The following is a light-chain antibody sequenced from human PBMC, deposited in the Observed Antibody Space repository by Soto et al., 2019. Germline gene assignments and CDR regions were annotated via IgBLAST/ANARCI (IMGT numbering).Light chain of an antibody. CDR1: SGHSSYI. CDR2: LEGSGSY. CDR3: ETWDNNTHGV. J-gene: IGLJ3*02. V-gene: IGLV4-60*02. Sequence: QPVLTQSSSASASLGSSVKLTCTLNSGHSSYIIAWHQQQPGKAPRYLMKLEGSGSYNKGSGVPDRFSGSSSGADRYLTISNLQFEDEADYYCETWDNNTHGVFGGGTKVTVL.